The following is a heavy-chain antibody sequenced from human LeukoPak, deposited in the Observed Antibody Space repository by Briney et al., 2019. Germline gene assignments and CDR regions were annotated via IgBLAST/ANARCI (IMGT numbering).Heavy chain of an antibody. CDR1: GFTFSSYS. Sequence: GGSLRLSCAASGFTFSSYSMNWVRQAPGKGLEWVSYISSSSSTIYYADSVKGRFTISRDNAKNSLYLQMNSLRAEDTAVYYCAGEVGVLLWFGELSPTIDYWGQGTLVTVPP. CDR2: ISSSSSTI. J-gene: IGHJ4*02. CDR3: AGEVGVLLWFGELSPTIDY. D-gene: IGHD3-10*01. V-gene: IGHV3-48*04.